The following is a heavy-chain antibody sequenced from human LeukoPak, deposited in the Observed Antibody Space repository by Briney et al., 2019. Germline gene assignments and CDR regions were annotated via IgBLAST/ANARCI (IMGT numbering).Heavy chain of an antibody. CDR1: GGSISSGYYY. CDR2: IYTSGST. D-gene: IGHD3-10*01. J-gene: IGHJ4*02. Sequence: SETLSLTCTVSGGSISSGYYYWSWIRQPAGKGLEWIGRIYTSGSTNYNPSLKSRVTMSVDTSKNQFSLKLSSVTAADTAVYYCAREYTPPLYYYGSGSYYKERPFDYWGQGTLVTVSS. CDR3: AREYTPPLYYYGSGSYYKERPFDY. V-gene: IGHV4-61*02.